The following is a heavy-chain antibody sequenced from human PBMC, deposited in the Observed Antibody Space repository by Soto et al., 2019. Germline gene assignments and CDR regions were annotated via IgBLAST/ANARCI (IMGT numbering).Heavy chain of an antibody. CDR2: ISAHNGNT. CDR1: GYAFTTYG. V-gene: IGHV1-18*01. Sequence: QVHLVQSGAEVKKPGASVKVSCQGSGYAFTTYGITWVRQAPGQGLAWMGWISAHNGNTNYAQKIQGRVTVTRDTSTRTAYMELRNLRVDDTAVYYVGRGRSWDYWGQGALVTVSS. J-gene: IGHJ4*02. CDR3: GRGRSWDY.